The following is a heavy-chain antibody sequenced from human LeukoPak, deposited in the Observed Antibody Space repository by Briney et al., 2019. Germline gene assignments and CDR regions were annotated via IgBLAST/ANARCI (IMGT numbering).Heavy chain of an antibody. V-gene: IGHV4-39*01. J-gene: IGHJ4*02. CDR2: IYYSGST. CDR3: ARHLYYYDSSGYWGGVYYFDY. Sequence: SETLSLTCTVSGGSISSSSYYWGWIRQPPGKGLEWIGNIYYSGSTYYNPSLKSRVTISVDTSKNQFSLKLSSVTAADTAVYYCARHLYYYDSSGYWGGVYYFDYWGQGTLVTVSS. CDR1: GGSISSSSYY. D-gene: IGHD3-22*01.